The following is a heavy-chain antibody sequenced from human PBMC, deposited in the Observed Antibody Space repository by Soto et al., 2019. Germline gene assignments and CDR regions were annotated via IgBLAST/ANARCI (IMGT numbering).Heavy chain of an antibody. CDR1: GGSISSYY. CDR2: IYYSGST. J-gene: IGHJ6*03. V-gene: IGHV4-59*01. CDR3: ARGLGNYYYMDV. D-gene: IGHD2-21*01. Sequence: PSETLSLTCTVSGGSISSYYWSWIRQPPGKGLEWIGYIYYSGSTNYNPSLKSRVTISVDTSKNQFSLKLSSMTAADTAVYYCARGLGNYYYMDVWGKGTTVTVSS.